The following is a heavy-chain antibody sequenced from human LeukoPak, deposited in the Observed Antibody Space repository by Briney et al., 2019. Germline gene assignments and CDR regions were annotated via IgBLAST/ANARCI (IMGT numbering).Heavy chain of an antibody. V-gene: IGHV4-39*01. CDR1: GGSISSSSYY. Sequence: SETLSLTCTVSGGSISSSSYYWGWIRQPPGKGLGWIGSIYYNGSTYYNPSLKSRVTISVDTSKNQFSLKLSSVTAADTAVYYCARLFEGYYFDYWGQGTLVTVSS. J-gene: IGHJ4*02. CDR3: ARLFEGYYFDY. CDR2: IYYNGST.